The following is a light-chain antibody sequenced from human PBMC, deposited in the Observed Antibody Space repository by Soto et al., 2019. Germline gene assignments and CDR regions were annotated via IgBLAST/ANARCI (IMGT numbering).Light chain of an antibody. CDR3: QQYNNWPIT. J-gene: IGKJ5*01. CDR1: QNIRNN. V-gene: IGKV3-15*01. Sequence: EIVMTQSPATVSVSPGERATLSCRASQNIRNNLAWYQQRPGQAPRLLIYGASTRATGLPARFSGSGSGTQFTLTISSLQSEDFAVYYCQQYNNWPITFGQGTRLEIK. CDR2: GAS.